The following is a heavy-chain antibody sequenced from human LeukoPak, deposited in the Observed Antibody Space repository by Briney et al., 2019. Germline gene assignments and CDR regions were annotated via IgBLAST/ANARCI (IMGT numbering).Heavy chain of an antibody. V-gene: IGHV3-33*01. D-gene: IGHD3-16*01. CDR1: GFTFSSYG. CDR3: SRNHYDRKGLDV. CDR2: IWYDGSDK. J-gene: IGHJ6*02. Sequence: GGSLRLSCAASGFTFSSYGMHWVRQAPGKGLEWVAVIWYDGSDKNYAGSVKGRFSISRDDSKNTVYLQMNSLRGEDTAVYYCSRNHYDRKGLDVWGQGTTVTVSS.